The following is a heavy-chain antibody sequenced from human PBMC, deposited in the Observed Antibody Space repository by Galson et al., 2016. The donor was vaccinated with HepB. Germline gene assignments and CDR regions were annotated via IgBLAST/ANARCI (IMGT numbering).Heavy chain of an antibody. J-gene: IGHJ4*02. D-gene: IGHD2-15*01. CDR2: VNWNARSI. CDR1: GFKLDDYA. V-gene: IGHV3-9*01. CDR3: ARETGYCSVDSCLSNFDN. Sequence: SLGLSCAASGFKLDDYAMHWVRQAPGKGLEWVSSVNWNARSIAYADSVQGRFTISRDSAKRSLSLQMNSLRAEDTAVYYCARETGYCSVDSCLSNFDNWGQGTLVTVSS.